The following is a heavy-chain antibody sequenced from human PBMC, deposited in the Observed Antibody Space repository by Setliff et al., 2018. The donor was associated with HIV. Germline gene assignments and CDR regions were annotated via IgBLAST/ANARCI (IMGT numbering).Heavy chain of an antibody. CDR1: GFTFSSYG. CDR3: ARAEQRYYGSGKGYYFDY. J-gene: IGHJ4*02. CDR2: ISNNGGIT. D-gene: IGHD3-10*01. Sequence: GESLRLSCAASGFTFSSYGMHWVRQAPGKGLEYVSAISNNGGITYYGDSVKGRFTISRDNSKNTLYLQMGSLRPEDMAVYYCARAEQRYYGSGKGYYFDYWGPGTLVTVSS. V-gene: IGHV3-64*02.